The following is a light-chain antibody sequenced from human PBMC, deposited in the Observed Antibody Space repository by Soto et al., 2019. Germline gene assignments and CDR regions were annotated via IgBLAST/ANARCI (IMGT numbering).Light chain of an antibody. Sequence: IQLTQSPSSVSASVGDRFTITCPASQDIGNFLAWYQQTPGKAPRPLIHGASSLSRGVPSRFIGGGAGTHFTLTISGLQPEDLATYFCLQTSSFPRTFGQGTTV. V-gene: IGKV1-12*01. CDR3: LQTSSFPRT. J-gene: IGKJ1*01. CDR1: QDIGNF. CDR2: GAS.